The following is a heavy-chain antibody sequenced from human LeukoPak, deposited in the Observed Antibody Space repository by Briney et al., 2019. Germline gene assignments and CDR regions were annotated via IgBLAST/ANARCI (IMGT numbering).Heavy chain of an antibody. CDR1: GFTFSSYE. D-gene: IGHD3-3*01. Sequence: GGSLRLSCAASGFTFSSYEMNWVRQAPGKGLEWVSYIGSSGSTIYYADSVKGRFTISRDNAKNSLYLQVNSLRAEDTAVYYCASFDDYDFWSGYSYWGQGTLVTVSS. CDR3: ASFDDYDFWSGYSY. CDR2: IGSSGSTI. V-gene: IGHV3-48*03. J-gene: IGHJ4*02.